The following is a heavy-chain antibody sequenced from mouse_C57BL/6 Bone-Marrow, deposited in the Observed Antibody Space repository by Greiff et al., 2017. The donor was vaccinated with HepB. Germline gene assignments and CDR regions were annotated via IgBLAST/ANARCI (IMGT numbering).Heavy chain of an antibody. D-gene: IGHD2-3*01. CDR3: ARHERAIPDCYNPDY. CDR1: GFTFSSYG. Sequence: EVKLMESGGDLVKPGGSLKLSCAASGFTFSSYGMSWVRQPPDKRLEWVATISSGGSYTYYPDSVKGRFTISRDNAKNTLYLQMSSLKSEDTAMYYCARHERAIPDCYNPDYWGQGTTLTVSS. J-gene: IGHJ2*01. CDR2: ISSGGSYT. V-gene: IGHV5-6*01.